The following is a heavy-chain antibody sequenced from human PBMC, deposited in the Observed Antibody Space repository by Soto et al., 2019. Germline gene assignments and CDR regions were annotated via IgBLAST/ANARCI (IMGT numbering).Heavy chain of an antibody. CDR3: ARDEGLSFSPFDY. D-gene: IGHD3-16*02. Sequence: GGSLRLSCAASGFTFSSYSMNWVRQAPGKGLEWVSYISSSSSTIYYADSVKGRFTISRDNAKNSLYLQMNSLRAEDTAVYYCARDEGLSFSPFDYWGQGTLVTVSS. CDR1: GFTFSSYS. J-gene: IGHJ4*02. V-gene: IGHV3-48*01. CDR2: ISSSSSTI.